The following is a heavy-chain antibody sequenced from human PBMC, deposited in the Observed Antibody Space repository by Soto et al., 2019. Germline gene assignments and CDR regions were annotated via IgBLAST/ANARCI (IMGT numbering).Heavy chain of an antibody. CDR2: IIPIFGTA. V-gene: IGHV1-69*13. CDR3: ARDRCSYGECYFGY. D-gene: IGHD4-17*01. CDR1: GGTFSSYA. J-gene: IGHJ4*02. Sequence: ASVKVSCKASGGTFSSYAISWVREAPGQGLEWMGGIIPIFGTANYAQKFQGRVTITADESTSTAYMELSSLRSEDTAVYYCARDRCSYGECYFGYWGQGTLVTVSS.